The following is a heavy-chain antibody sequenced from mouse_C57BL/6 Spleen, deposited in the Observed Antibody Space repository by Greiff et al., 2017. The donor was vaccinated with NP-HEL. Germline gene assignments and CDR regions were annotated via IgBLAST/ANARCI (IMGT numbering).Heavy chain of an antibody. J-gene: IGHJ4*01. D-gene: IGHD2-4*01. CDR3: TRSGYYDYEGYAMDY. Sequence: QVQLQQSGAELVRPGASVTLSCKASGYTFTDYEMHWVKQTPVHGLEWIGAIDPETGGTAYNQKFKGKAILTADKSSSTAYMELRSLTSEDSAVYYCTRSGYYDYEGYAMDYWGQGTSVTVSS. CDR1: GYTFTDYE. V-gene: IGHV1-15*01. CDR2: IDPETGGT.